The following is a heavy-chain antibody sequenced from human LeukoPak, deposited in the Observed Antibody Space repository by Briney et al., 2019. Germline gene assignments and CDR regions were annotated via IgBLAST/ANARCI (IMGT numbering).Heavy chain of an antibody. CDR2: INPSGGST. Sequence: ASVKVSCKSSGYTFTSYYMHWVRQAPGQGLEWMGIINPSGGSTSYAQKFQGGVTMTRDTSTSTVYMELSSLRSEDTAVYYCARDLEEGIAAADDYCGQGTLVTVSS. D-gene: IGHD6-13*01. CDR1: GYTFTSYY. J-gene: IGHJ4*02. V-gene: IGHV1-46*01. CDR3: ARDLEEGIAAADDY.